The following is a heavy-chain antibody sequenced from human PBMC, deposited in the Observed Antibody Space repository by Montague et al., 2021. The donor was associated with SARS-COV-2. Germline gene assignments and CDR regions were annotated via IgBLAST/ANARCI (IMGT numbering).Heavy chain of an antibody. CDR2: IYTWGYV. V-gene: IGHV4-4*07. CDR1: GDFISRYY. J-gene: IGHJ2*01. Sequence: SETLSLTCSVSGDFISRYYWSWIRQSDGKGLEWIGRIYTWGYVNYNPALQSRVSMSVDTSKSQVSLNVTSVTAADTAVYYCARAIWHLDVWGRGILVTVSS. CDR3: ARAIWHLDV.